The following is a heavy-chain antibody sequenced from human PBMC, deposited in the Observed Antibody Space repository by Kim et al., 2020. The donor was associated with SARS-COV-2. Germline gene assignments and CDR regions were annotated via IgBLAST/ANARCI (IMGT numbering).Heavy chain of an antibody. Sequence: NKYYADSVKGRFTISRDNSKNTLYLQMNSLRAEDTAVYYCAKDGQRKLDYWGQGTLVTVSS. V-gene: IGHV3-30*02. J-gene: IGHJ4*02. CDR3: AKDGQRKLDY. D-gene: IGHD5-18*01. CDR2: NK.